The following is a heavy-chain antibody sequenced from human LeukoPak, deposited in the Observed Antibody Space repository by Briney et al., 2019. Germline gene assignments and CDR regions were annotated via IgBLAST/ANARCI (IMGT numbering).Heavy chain of an antibody. J-gene: IGHJ3*02. Sequence: PGGSLRLSCAASGFTFSSYSMNWVRQAPGKGLEWVSYISSSSSYIYYADSVKGRFTISRDNAKNSLYLQMNSLRAEDTAVYYCARDHQYSYGLVAFDIWGQGTMVTVSS. CDR3: ARDHQYSYGLVAFDI. V-gene: IGHV3-21*05. CDR2: ISSSSSYI. CDR1: GFTFSSYS. D-gene: IGHD5-18*01.